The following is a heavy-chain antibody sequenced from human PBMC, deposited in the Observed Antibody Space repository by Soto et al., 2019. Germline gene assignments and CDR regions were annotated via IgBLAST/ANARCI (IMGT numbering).Heavy chain of an antibody. D-gene: IGHD1-1*01. CDR2: ISDTGGDS. CDR3: VRDLYRSATMPCLDH. J-gene: IGHJ4*02. Sequence: GGSLRLSCEASGFTFINYAMSWVRQSPGKGLEWVSSISDTGGDSYYADSMDGRFTVSRDNSKNTLYLQINSLRAEDTAIYYCVRDLYRSATMPCLDHWDQGALVTVSS. V-gene: IGHV3-23*01. CDR1: GFTFINYA.